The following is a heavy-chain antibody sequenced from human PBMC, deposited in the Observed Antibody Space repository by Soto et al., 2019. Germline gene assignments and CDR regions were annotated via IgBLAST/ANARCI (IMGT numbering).Heavy chain of an antibody. Sequence: GGSLRLSCAASGFTFRSFTMNWVRQAPGKGLEWVSTISSNSAYKYYTDALRGRFTISRDNAKNSLHLQMNSLRAEDTAVYYCTRDASRDSSARGWFDPWGPGTLVTVSS. D-gene: IGHD6-13*01. J-gene: IGHJ5*02. CDR1: GFTFRSFT. CDR2: ISSNSAYK. V-gene: IGHV3-21*01. CDR3: TRDASRDSSARGWFDP.